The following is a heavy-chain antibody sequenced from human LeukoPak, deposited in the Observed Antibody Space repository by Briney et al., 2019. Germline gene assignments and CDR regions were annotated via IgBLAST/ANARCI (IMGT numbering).Heavy chain of an antibody. J-gene: IGHJ6*02. CDR3: AKDSV. Sequence: PGGSLRLSCAASGFTFSSYGMHWVRQAPGKGLEWVAVISYDGSNKYYADSVKGRFTISRDNSKNTLYLQMNSPRAEDTAVYYCAKDSVWGQGTTVTVSS. V-gene: IGHV3-30*18. CDR2: ISYDGSNK. CDR1: GFTFSSYG.